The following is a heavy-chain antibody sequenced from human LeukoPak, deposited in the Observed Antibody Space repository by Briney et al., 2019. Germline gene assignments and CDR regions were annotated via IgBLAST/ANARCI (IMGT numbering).Heavy chain of an antibody. Sequence: GGSLRLSCAASGFTFSSYAMHWVRQAPGKGLEWVAVISYDGSNKYYADSVKGRFTISRDNSKNTLYLQMNSLRAEDTAVYYCARAYYDILTGYSYYYYGMDVWGQGTTVTVSS. CDR1: GFTFSSYA. CDR2: ISYDGSNK. V-gene: IGHV3-30-3*01. CDR3: ARAYYDILTGYSYYYYGMDV. J-gene: IGHJ6*02. D-gene: IGHD3-9*01.